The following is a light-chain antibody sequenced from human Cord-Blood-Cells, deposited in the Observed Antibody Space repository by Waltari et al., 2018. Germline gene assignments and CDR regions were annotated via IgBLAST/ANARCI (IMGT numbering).Light chain of an antibody. Sequence: DIKLTKSASSLSASVGDRVTITCRASQSISSYLNWYQQKPGKTPKLLIYAAASLQSGVPPRFSGSGAGTDFTLTSSSLQPEDFATDYCQQSYSTPFTFGPGTKVDIK. V-gene: IGKV1-39*01. CDR2: AAA. J-gene: IGKJ3*01. CDR1: QSISSY. CDR3: QQSYSTPFT.